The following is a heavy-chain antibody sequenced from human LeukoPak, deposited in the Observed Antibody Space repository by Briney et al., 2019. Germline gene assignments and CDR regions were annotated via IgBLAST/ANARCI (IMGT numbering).Heavy chain of an antibody. D-gene: IGHD2-2*01. J-gene: IGHJ5*02. Sequence: PSETLSLTCAVYGGSFSGYYWSWIRQPPGKGLEWIGEINHSGSTNYNPSLKSRVTISVDTSKNQFSLKLSSVTAADTAVYYCAREHLQGSFLIVPAGFDPWGQGTLVTVSS. CDR2: INHSGST. CDR1: GGSFSGYY. V-gene: IGHV4-34*01. CDR3: AREHLQGSFLIVPAGFDP.